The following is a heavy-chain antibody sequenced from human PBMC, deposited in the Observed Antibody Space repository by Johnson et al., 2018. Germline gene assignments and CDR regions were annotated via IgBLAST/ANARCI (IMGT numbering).Heavy chain of an antibody. Sequence: VHLVASGGGLVQPEGSLRLSCVVSGSTFSRDNMNWVRQAPGKGLEWVSYISFGSDFMYYLDAVKGRFIISRDNAKDSLYLEMSSLRDEDTAGYYCARDQLVYARTSGMDVWGQGTTVIVSS. CDR2: ISFGSDFM. CDR1: GSTFSRDN. V-gene: IGHV3-48*02. CDR3: ARDQLVYARTSGMDV. J-gene: IGHJ6*02. D-gene: IGHD2-8*01.